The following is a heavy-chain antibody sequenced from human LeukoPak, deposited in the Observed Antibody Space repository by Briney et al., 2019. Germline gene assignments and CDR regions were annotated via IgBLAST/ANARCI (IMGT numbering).Heavy chain of an antibody. Sequence: KSGGSLRLSCAASGFTFSSYAMSWVRQAPGKGLEWVGRIKSKTDGGTTDYAAPVKGRFTISRDDSKNTLYLQMNSLKTEDTAVYYCTTDLDYYDSSGYYSQSDFDYWGQGTLVTVSS. D-gene: IGHD3-22*01. CDR1: GFTFSSYA. J-gene: IGHJ4*02. CDR3: TTDLDYYDSSGYYSQSDFDY. V-gene: IGHV3-15*01. CDR2: IKSKTDGGTT.